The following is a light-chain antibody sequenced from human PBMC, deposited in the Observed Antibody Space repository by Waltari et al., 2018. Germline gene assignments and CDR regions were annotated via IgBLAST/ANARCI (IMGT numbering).Light chain of an antibody. J-gene: IGKJ4*01. Sequence: IVMTQSPLSLPVSPGKPASISSRTTQSLLHSNGYNYLDWYLQKPGQSPQLLIYLGSNRASGVPDRFSGSGSGTDFTLKISRVEAEDVGVYYCMQALQTPPAFGGGTKVEIK. V-gene: IGKV2-28*01. CDR3: MQALQTPPA. CDR2: LGS. CDR1: QSLLHSNGYNY.